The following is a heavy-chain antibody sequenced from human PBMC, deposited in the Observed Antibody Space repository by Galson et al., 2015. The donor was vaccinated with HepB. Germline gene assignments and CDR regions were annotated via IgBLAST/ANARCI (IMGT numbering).Heavy chain of an antibody. CDR2: IIPIFNIA. D-gene: IGHD3-22*01. CDR3: AASQYYYDTTGNRGYFYYYMDF. Sequence: SVKVSCKASGDTFRFYAINWVRQAPGQGLEWLGGIIPIFNIANYAQKFQGRVTITADESTGTAYMELSSLTSEDTALYYCAASQYYYDTTGNRGYFYYYMDFWGKGTAVAVSS. V-gene: IGHV1-69*13. J-gene: IGHJ6*03. CDR1: GDTFRFYA.